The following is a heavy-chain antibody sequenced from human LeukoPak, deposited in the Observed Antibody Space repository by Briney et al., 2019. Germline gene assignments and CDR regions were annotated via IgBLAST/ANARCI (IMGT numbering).Heavy chain of an antibody. D-gene: IGHD3-16*01. V-gene: IGHV3-30*02. Sequence: GGSLRLSCAASGFTFSSYGMHWVRQAPGKGLEWVSFIRYDGSNKYYADSVKGRFTISRDNSKNTLYLQMNSLRTEDTAVHYCANLAASPDYWGQGTLVTVSS. CDR2: IRYDGSNK. CDR1: GFTFSSYG. J-gene: IGHJ4*02. CDR3: ANLAASPDY.